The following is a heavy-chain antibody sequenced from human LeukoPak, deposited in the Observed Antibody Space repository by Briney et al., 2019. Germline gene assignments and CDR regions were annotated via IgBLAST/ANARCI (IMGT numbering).Heavy chain of an antibody. J-gene: IGHJ4*02. D-gene: IGHD1-26*01. CDR1: GFTFSSYE. CDR3: ARDKIMGATRFDY. Sequence: GGSLRLSCAASGFTFSSYEMHWVRQAPGKGLEWVSYISSSDATIYYADSVKGRFTISRHNAKNSLYLQMNSLRVDDTAVYFCARDKIMGATRFDYWGQGALVTVSS. CDR2: ISSSDATI. V-gene: IGHV3-48*03.